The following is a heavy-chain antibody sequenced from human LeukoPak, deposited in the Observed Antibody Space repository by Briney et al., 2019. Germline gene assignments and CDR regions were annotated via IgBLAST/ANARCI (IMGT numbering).Heavy chain of an antibody. CDR2: ISGSSTYI. CDR3: ARASLSEIIAAEAFFDS. Sequence: PGGSLRLSCAASGFAFSSYSMNWVRQAPGKGLEWVSSISGSSTYIYSANSLKGRFSISRDNAKNSLYLQMNSLRAEDTAVYFCARASLSEIIAAEAFFDSWGQGTLVTVSS. V-gene: IGHV3-21*01. CDR1: GFAFSSYS. J-gene: IGHJ4*02. D-gene: IGHD6-13*01.